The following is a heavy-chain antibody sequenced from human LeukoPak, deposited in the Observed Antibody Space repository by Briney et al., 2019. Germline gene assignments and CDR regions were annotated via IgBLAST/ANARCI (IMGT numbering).Heavy chain of an antibody. J-gene: IGHJ4*02. Sequence: PGGSLRLSCAASGFTFSSYSMNWAREAPGKGLEWVSFISTSSSYIHNADSVKGRFTISRDNARNSLYLQMNSLRAEDTAVFYCAKDGWVVAATFFDYWGQGTLVTVSS. CDR2: ISTSSSYI. D-gene: IGHD2-15*01. V-gene: IGHV3-21*01. CDR1: GFTFSSYS. CDR3: AKDGWVVAATFFDY.